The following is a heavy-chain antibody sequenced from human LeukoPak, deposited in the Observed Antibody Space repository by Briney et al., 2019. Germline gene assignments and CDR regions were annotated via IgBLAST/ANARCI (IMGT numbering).Heavy chain of an antibody. CDR1: GFTFSGSA. V-gene: IGHV3-30*04. D-gene: IGHD5-24*01. CDR3: AKDQETATVFDY. CDR2: ISPDGSYK. Sequence: PGGSLRLSCAASGFTFSGSAMHWVRQAPGKGLEWVAVISPDGSYKNNVDSVKGRFTISRDNSKNTLYLQMNSLRPEDTGVYYCAKDQETATVFDYWGQGTLVTVSS. J-gene: IGHJ4*02.